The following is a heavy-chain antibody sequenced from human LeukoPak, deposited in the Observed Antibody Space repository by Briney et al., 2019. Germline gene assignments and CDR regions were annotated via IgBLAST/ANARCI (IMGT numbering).Heavy chain of an antibody. CDR2: ISASGGST. V-gene: IGHV3-23*01. Sequence: GGSLRLSCAASGFTFSSYAMSWVRQAPGKGLEWVSGISASGGSTYYADSVKGRFTISRDNSKNTLYLQMNSLRAEDTAVYYCAKSVDYGGNSRVFTLDYWGQGTLVTVSS. D-gene: IGHD4-23*01. CDR1: GFTFSSYA. J-gene: IGHJ4*02. CDR3: AKSVDYGGNSRVFTLDY.